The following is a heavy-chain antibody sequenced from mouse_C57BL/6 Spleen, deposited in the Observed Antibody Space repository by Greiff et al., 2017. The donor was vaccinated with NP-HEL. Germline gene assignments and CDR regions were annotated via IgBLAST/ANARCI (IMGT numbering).Heavy chain of an antibody. V-gene: IGHV6-3*01. Sequence: EVKLMESGGGLVQPGGSMKLSCVASGFTFSNYWMNWVRQSPEKGLEWVAQIRLKSDNYATHYAESVKGRFTISRDDSKSSVYLQMNNLRAEDTVIYYCTGEFFYYWGQGTTLTVSS. J-gene: IGHJ2*01. CDR1: GFTFSNYW. CDR2: IRLKSDNYAT. CDR3: TGEFFYY.